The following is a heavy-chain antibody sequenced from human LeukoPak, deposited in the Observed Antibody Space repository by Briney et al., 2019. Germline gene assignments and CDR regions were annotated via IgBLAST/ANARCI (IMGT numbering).Heavy chain of an antibody. D-gene: IGHD3-10*01. CDR3: ATTQSYSSGSRGYDY. J-gene: IGHJ4*02. CDR1: GDSLTRIT. CDR2: FDPIYAET. Sequence: ASVKVSCKVSGDSLTRITVHWVRRAPGKGLEWMGGFDPIYAETIYAQRFQGRVTMTEDTSTDTAYMELNSLQSDDTAVYYCATTQSYSSGSRGYDYWGQGTLVTVSS. V-gene: IGHV1-24*01.